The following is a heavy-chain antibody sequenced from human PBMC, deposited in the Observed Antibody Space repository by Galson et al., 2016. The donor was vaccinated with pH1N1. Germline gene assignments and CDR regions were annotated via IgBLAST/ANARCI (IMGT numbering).Heavy chain of an antibody. Sequence: QSGAEVTKPGDSLKIYCKGSGYSFSSYWIGWVRQMPGKGLEWMGIIHPGDSDTRYSPSFQGQVTMSADKSISAAYLQWSSLKASDSAMYYCARRRSLARNYFGSGSYAARAYDIWGQGTMVTVSS. J-gene: IGHJ3*02. CDR2: IHPGDSDT. V-gene: IGHV5-51*03. D-gene: IGHD3-10*01. CDR1: GYSFSSYW. CDR3: ARRRSLARNYFGSGSYAARAYDI.